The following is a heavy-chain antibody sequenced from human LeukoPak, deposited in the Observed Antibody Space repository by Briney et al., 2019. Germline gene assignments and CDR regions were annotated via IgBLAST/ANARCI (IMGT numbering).Heavy chain of an antibody. J-gene: IGHJ4*02. CDR1: GFTFTSSA. Sequence: GSLRLSCAASGFTFTSSAMSWVRQPPGKGLEWIGTIYYSGNTYHNPSLKSRLTISVDTSKNQFSLKLRSVTAADTALYYCASTSPKYYYESSGYSSLFDNWGQGTLVTVSS. D-gene: IGHD3-22*01. CDR3: ASTSPKYYYESSGYSSLFDN. V-gene: IGHV4-39*07. CDR2: IYYSGNT.